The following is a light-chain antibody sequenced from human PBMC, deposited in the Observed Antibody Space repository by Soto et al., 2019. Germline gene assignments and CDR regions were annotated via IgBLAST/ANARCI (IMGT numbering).Light chain of an antibody. V-gene: IGLV2-8*01. CDR3: SSYAGINNFDVV. CDR1: SSDVGAYNY. Sequence: QSALTQPASVSGSPGQSITISCTGTSSDVGAYNYVSWYQQHPGKAPKLMIYEVSKRPSGIPDRFSGSKFGNTASLTVSGLQAEDEAHYYCSSYAGINNFDVVFGGGTKVTVL. J-gene: IGLJ2*01. CDR2: EVS.